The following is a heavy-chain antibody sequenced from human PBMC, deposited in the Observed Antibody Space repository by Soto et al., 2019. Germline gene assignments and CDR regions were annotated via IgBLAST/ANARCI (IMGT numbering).Heavy chain of an antibody. D-gene: IGHD4-17*01. CDR1: GAAFSSDT. Sequence: GASLKVSSKASGAAFSSDTSTWMRQPHGQGLEWRGGIITSSATSKYAQKFQGRVTITADESTSTVYMELSTLRPEDTAVYYCAREGLVLVPTTVNSDYYYYAMDVWGQGTTVTVSS. CDR3: AREGLVLVPTTVNSDYYYYAMDV. CDR2: IITSSATS. J-gene: IGHJ6*02. V-gene: IGHV1-69*13.